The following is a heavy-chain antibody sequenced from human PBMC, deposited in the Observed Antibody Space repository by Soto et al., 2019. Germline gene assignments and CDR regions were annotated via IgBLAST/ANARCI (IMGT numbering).Heavy chain of an antibody. CDR1: GGSISSSSYF. J-gene: IGHJ4*02. V-gene: IGHV4-39*01. D-gene: IGHD3-22*01. Sequence: QLQLQESGPGLVKPSESLSLTCIVSGGSISSSSYFWGWIRQPPGKGLEWIGNIHHSGTTYYNPSLKSRVTISVDTSKNQFSLRLSSVTTTDTAVYFCARLFSSGWTGDTSAYYYYFDQWGQGTLVTVSS. CDR2: IHHSGTT. CDR3: ARLFSSGWTGDTSAYYYYFDQ.